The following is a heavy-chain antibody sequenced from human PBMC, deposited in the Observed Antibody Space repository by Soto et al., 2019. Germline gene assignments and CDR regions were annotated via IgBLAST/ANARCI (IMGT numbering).Heavy chain of an antibody. CDR3: ARDRDYYDTSGYYYYFDH. J-gene: IGHJ4*02. V-gene: IGHV3-33*01. D-gene: IGHD3-22*01. CDR1: GFTFSNYG. Sequence: GSLRLSCAASGFTFSNYGMHWVRQAPGKGLEWMAVIWYNGINKYYVDSVKGRFTISRDNSKNTLYLQMNSLRAEDTAVYYCARDRDYYDTSGYYYYFDHWGRGTLVTVSS. CDR2: IWYNGINK.